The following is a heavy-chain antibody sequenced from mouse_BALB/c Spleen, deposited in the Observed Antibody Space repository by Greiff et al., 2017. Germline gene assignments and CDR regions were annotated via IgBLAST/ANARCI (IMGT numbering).Heavy chain of an antibody. CDR1: GYTFTSYW. J-gene: IGHJ4*01. Sequence: VQLQQSGAELVKPGASVKMSCKASGYTFTSYWMHWVKQRPGQGLEWIGYINPSTGYTEYNQKFKDKATLTADKSSSAAYMQLSSLTSEDSAVYYCARSAYYGNLYAMDYWGQGTSVTVSS. V-gene: IGHV1-7*01. D-gene: IGHD2-10*01. CDR2: INPSTGYT. CDR3: ARSAYYGNLYAMDY.